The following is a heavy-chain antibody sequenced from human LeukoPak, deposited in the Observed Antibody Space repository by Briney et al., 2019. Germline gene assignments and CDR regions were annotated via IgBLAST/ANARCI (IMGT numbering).Heavy chain of an antibody. D-gene: IGHD2-2*01. Sequence: SETLSLTCAVYGGSFSGYYWSWIRQPPGKGLEWIGEINHSGSTNYNPSLKSRVTISVDTSKNQFSLKLSSVTAADTAVYYCARQSPGYALPYYFDYWGQGTLVTVSS. CDR1: GGSFSGYY. J-gene: IGHJ4*02. V-gene: IGHV4-34*01. CDR2: INHSGST. CDR3: ARQSPGYALPYYFDY.